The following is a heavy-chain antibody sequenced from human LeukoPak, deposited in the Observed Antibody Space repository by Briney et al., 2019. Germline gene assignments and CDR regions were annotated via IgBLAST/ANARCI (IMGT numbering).Heavy chain of an antibody. Sequence: SETLSLTCTVSGGSISSHYLSWIRQTPGKGLEWIGYIYYTGITSYNPSLQSRVTISKDTSKNQFSLTLRSVTAADTAVYYCARDNSFLVGAPSPTNFYCMDVWGKGTTVTVSS. CDR1: GGSISSHY. CDR2: IYYTGIT. V-gene: IGHV4-59*11. D-gene: IGHD1-26*01. CDR3: ARDNSFLVGAPSPTNFYCMDV. J-gene: IGHJ6*03.